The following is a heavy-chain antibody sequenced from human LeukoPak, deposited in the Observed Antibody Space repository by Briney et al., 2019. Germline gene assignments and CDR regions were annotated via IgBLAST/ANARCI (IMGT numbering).Heavy chain of an antibody. D-gene: IGHD2-15*01. J-gene: IGHJ4*02. CDR2: ISSSSSYT. V-gene: IGHV3-21*01. CDR1: GFTFSSYT. CDR3: ARDRCSGGSCYSFDY. Sequence: GGSLRLSCAASGFTFSSYTMHWVRQAPGKGLEWVSAISSSSSYTYYADSVKGRFTISRDNAKNSLYLQMNILRSEDRAVYYCARDRCSGGSCYSFDYWGQGTLVTVSS.